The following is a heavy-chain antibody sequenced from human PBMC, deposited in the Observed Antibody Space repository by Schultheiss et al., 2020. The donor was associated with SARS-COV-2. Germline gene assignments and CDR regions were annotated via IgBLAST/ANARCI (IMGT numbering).Heavy chain of an antibody. CDR1: GFTFGTYN. CDR2: IWYDGSNK. Sequence: GGSLRLSCAASGFTFGTYNMHWVRQAPGKGLEWVAVIWYDGSNKYYADSVKGRFTISRDNSKNTLYLQMNSLRAEDTAVYYCARDVSRQFDPWGQGTLVTVSS. CDR3: ARDVSRQFDP. J-gene: IGHJ5*02. D-gene: IGHD2-8*01. V-gene: IGHV3-33*08.